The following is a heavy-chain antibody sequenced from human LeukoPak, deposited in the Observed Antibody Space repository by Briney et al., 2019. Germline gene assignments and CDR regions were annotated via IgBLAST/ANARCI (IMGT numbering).Heavy chain of an antibody. CDR2: INWNGGST. J-gene: IGHJ4*02. V-gene: IGHV3-20*04. CDR1: GFTFDDYG. CDR3: AKDRTSTWYGDLGY. Sequence: GGSLRLSCAASGFTFDDYGMGWVRQAPGKGLEWVSGINWNGGSTGYADSVKGRFTISRDNAKNSLYLQMNSLRAEDTALYYCAKDRTSTWYGDLGYWGQGTLVAVSS. D-gene: IGHD6-13*01.